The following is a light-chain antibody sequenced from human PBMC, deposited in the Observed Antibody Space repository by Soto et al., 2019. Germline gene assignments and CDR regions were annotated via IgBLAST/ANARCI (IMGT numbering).Light chain of an antibody. CDR3: SSYTNINTMACV. V-gene: IGLV2-14*01. J-gene: IGLJ1*01. Sequence: QSELTQPASVSGSPGQSITISCTGTSGDIGSYNRVSWYQQHPGKAPKLIIYEVTDRPSGVSNRFSGSKSGNTASLTISGLQAEDEAEYYCSSYTNINTMACVFGTGTKV. CDR2: EVT. CDR1: SGDIGSYNR.